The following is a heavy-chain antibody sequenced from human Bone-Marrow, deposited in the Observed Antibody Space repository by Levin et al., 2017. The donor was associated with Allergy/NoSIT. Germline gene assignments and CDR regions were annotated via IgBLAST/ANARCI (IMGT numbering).Heavy chain of an antibody. CDR3: ARDSFPSGIHPWSGFAP. V-gene: IGHV3-21*01. CDR2: IGINSDYI. J-gene: IGHJ5*02. Sequence: KTGGSLRLSCAASGFIFNIYSMNWVRQAPGKGLEWVSTIGINSDYISYADSVKGRFTTSRDNAKESLYLQLNSLRADDTAIYYCARDSFPSGIHPWSGFAPWGQGILVTVSS. D-gene: IGHD1-26*01. CDR1: GFIFNIYS.